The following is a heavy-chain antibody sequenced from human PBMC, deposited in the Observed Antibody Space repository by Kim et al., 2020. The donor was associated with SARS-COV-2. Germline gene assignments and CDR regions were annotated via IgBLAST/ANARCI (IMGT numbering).Heavy chain of an antibody. CDR1: GYTFTSYD. CDR3: ARSLTMRGPGIAAAGMGY. V-gene: IGHV1-8*01. Sequence: ASVKVSCKASGYTFTSYDINWVRQATGQGLEWMGWMNPNSGNTGYAQKFQGRVTMTRNTSISTAYMELSSLRSEDTAVYYCARSLTMRGPGIAAAGMGYWGQGTLVTVSS. CDR2: MNPNSGNT. D-gene: IGHD6-13*01. J-gene: IGHJ4*02.